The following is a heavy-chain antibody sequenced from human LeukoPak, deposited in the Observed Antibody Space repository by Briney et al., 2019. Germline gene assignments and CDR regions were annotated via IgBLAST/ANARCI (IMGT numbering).Heavy chain of an antibody. CDR1: GDSISSHY. CDR2: IQISGNT. Sequence: PSETLSLTCTVSGDSISSHYLGWIRQPAGKGLEWIGRIQISGNTNYNPSLKSRATMSVDTSKNQFSLKLTSVTAADTAVYYCASGGVAGRWPLDYWGQGTLVTVSS. D-gene: IGHD6-19*01. V-gene: IGHV4-4*07. CDR3: ASGGVAGRWPLDY. J-gene: IGHJ4*02.